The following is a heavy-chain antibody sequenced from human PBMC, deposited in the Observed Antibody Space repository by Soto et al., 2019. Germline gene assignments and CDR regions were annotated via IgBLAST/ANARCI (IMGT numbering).Heavy chain of an antibody. Sequence: SETLSLTCSVSGGSIRGSTDYWGWIRQPPGRGLEWIGYVYYNGRSNSNPALKNRVTISVDTSNNQFSLRLRSVTTADTAIYYCARDRSSSWYDVWGQGTTVTVYS. D-gene: IGHD2-2*01. CDR3: ARDRSSSWYDV. V-gene: IGHV4-61*01. CDR1: GGSIRGSTDY. CDR2: VYYNGRS. J-gene: IGHJ6*02.